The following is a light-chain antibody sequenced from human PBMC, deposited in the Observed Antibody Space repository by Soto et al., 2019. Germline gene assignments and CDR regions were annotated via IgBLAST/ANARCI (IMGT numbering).Light chain of an antibody. V-gene: IGLV2-23*02. CDR1: SSDVGSYNL. CDR2: EVS. CDR3: CSYAGSSTSWV. J-gene: IGLJ3*02. Sequence: QSVLTQPASVSGSPGQSITISCTGTSSDVGSYNLVSWYQQHPGKAPKLMIYEVSKRPSGVSNRFSGSKSGNTASLTISGLQAEDEADYYCCSYAGSSTSWVFGGGTQLTVL.